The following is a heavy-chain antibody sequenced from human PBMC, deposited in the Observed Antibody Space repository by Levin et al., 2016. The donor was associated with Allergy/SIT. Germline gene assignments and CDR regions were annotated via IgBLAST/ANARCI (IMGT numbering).Heavy chain of an antibody. CDR3: ATRGRKSSSHPSFDI. CDR1: GGSFSGYY. CDR2: INHSGST. D-gene: IGHD6-6*01. Sequence: SETLSLTCAVYGGSFSGYYWSWIRQPPGKGLEWIGEINHSGSTNYNPSLKSRVTISVDTSKNQFSLKLSSVTAADTAVYYCATRGRKSSSHPSFDIWGQGTMVTVSS. V-gene: IGHV4-34*01. J-gene: IGHJ3*02.